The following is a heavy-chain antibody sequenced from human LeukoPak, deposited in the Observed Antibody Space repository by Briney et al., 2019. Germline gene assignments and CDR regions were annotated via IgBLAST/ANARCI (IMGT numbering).Heavy chain of an antibody. CDR2: ISGSGTDT. CDR3: ARTARHLDY. V-gene: IGHV3-11*06. J-gene: IGHJ4*02. CDR1: VFTFSSSA. Sequence: GGSLRLSCAASVFTFSSSAMSWIRQAPGKGLECLSYISGSGTDTNYADSVRGRFTISRDNAKNLLYLQMNDLRLEDTAVYYCARTARHLDYWGQGTLVTVSS. D-gene: IGHD5-18*01.